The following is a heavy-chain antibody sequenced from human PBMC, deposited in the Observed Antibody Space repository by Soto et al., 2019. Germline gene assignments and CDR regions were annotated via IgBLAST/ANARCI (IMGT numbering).Heavy chain of an antibody. J-gene: IGHJ4*02. CDR1: GYTFTSYN. Sequence: GASVKVSCKASGYTFTSYNMHWVRQAPGQGLEWMGMINTSGGSTRYAQKFQGRVTVTRDTSTSTVNMELISLRSEDTAVYYCARGGITAATYYFDYWGQGTLVTAPQ. V-gene: IGHV1-46*01. D-gene: IGHD6-13*01. CDR3: ARGGITAATYYFDY. CDR2: INTSGGST.